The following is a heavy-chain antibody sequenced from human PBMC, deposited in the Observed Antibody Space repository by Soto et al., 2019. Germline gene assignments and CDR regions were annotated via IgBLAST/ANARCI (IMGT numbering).Heavy chain of an antibody. CDR1: GGSISSGDYY. V-gene: IGHV4-30-4*01. J-gene: IGHJ4*02. CDR3: ARVYYGSGSYPQKVFDY. Sequence: SETLSLTCTVSGGSISSGDYYWSWIRQPPGKGLEWIGYIYYSGSTYYNPSLKSRVTISVDTSKNQFSLKLSSVTAADTAVYYCARVYYGSGSYPQKVFDYWGQGTLVTVSS. D-gene: IGHD3-10*01. CDR2: IYYSGST.